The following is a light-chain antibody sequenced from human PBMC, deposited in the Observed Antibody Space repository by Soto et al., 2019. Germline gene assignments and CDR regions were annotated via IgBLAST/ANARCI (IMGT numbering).Light chain of an antibody. Sequence: DIQMTQSPSTLSASVGDRVTITCRASQSISSCLAWYQQKPGQDPNLVIYKASSLESGVPSRFSGSGSGTDFTLTISSLQHDDFATYYCQQYNSYPLTFGGGTKVEIK. J-gene: IGKJ4*01. V-gene: IGKV1-5*03. CDR3: QQYNSYPLT. CDR2: KAS. CDR1: QSISSC.